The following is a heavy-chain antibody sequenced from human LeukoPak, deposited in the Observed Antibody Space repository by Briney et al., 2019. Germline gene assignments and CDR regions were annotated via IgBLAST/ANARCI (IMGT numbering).Heavy chain of an antibody. CDR3: ARGLRSTTYYYGSGSYSGYGMDV. V-gene: IGHV4-34*01. CDR2: ISHSGST. Sequence: PSETLSLTCAVYGGSFSGYYWSWIRQPPGKGLEWIGEISHSGSTNYNPSLKSRVTISVDTSENQFSLKLSSVTAADTAVYYCARGLRSTTYYYGSGSYSGYGMDVWGKGTTVTVSS. J-gene: IGHJ6*04. CDR1: GGSFSGYY. D-gene: IGHD3-10*01.